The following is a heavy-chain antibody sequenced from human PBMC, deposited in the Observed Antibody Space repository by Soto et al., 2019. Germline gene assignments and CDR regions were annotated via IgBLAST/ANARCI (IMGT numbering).Heavy chain of an antibody. CDR2: IYYSGST. V-gene: IGHV4-59*08. Sequence: SETLSLTCTVSGGSISSYYWSWIRQPPGKGLEWIGYIYYSGSTNYNPSLKSRVTISVDTSKNQFSLKLSSVTAADTAVYYCARIRRAVTTPHWFDPWGQGTLVTVSS. CDR1: GGSISSYY. D-gene: IGHD4-17*01. J-gene: IGHJ5*02. CDR3: ARIRRAVTTPHWFDP.